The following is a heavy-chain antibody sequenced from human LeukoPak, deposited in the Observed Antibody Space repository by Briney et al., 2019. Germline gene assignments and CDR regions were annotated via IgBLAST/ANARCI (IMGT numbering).Heavy chain of an antibody. V-gene: IGHV4-61*02. Sequence: PSQTLSLTCTVSGGSISSGSYYRSWIRQPAGKGLEWIGRIYTSGSTNYNPSHKSRVTISVDTSKNQFSLKLSSVTAADTAVYYCARDQGGYSGYESYYYYYMDVWGKGTTVTVSS. J-gene: IGHJ6*03. CDR3: ARDQGGYSGYESYYYYYMDV. CDR2: IYTSGST. D-gene: IGHD5-12*01. CDR1: GGSISSGSYY.